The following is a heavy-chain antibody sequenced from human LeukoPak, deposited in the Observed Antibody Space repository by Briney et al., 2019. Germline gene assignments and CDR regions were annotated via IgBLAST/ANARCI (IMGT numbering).Heavy chain of an antibody. J-gene: IGHJ4*02. D-gene: IGHD3-22*01. CDR1: GGSISSGDYY. V-gene: IGHV4-30-4*01. CDR3: ARAIYDSSGYYTSLDY. CDR2: IYYSGST. Sequence: PSQTLSLTCTVSGGSISSGDYYWSWIRQPPGKGLEWIGYIYYSGSTYYNPSLKSRVTISVDTSKNQFSLKLSSVTAADTAVYYCARAIYDSSGYYTSLDYWGQGTLVTVSS.